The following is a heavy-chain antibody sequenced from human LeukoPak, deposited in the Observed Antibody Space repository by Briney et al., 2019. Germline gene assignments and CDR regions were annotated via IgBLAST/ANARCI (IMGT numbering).Heavy chain of an antibody. CDR2: ISSSGSTI. V-gene: IGHV3-11*01. CDR3: ARVSGSYLDYYFDY. CDR1: GFTFSDYY. J-gene: IGHJ4*02. Sequence: PGGSLRLSCAASGFTFSDYYMSWIRQAPGKGLEWVSYISSSGSTIYYADSVKGRFTISRDNAKNSLNLQMNSLRAEDAAVYYCARVSGSYLDYYFDYWGQGTLVTVSS. D-gene: IGHD1-26*01.